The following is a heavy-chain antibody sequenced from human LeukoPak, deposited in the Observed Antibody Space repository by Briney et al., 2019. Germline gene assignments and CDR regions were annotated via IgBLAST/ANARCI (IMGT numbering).Heavy chain of an antibody. Sequence: GGSLRLSCEASGLSISNSWMAWVRRAPGKGLEWVANIKEDGSAKFYVDSVKGRFTISRDNAKNSLSLQMNSLRVEDTAVYYCATALDAPAGPDWGQGTMVTDSS. J-gene: IGHJ4*02. CDR3: ATALDAPAGPD. CDR2: IKEDGSAK. CDR1: GLSISNSW. V-gene: IGHV3-7*01. D-gene: IGHD6-13*01.